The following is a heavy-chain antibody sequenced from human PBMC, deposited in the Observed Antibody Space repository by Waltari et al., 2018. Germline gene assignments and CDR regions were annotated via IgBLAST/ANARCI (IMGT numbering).Heavy chain of an antibody. Sequence: QVQLQESGPGLVKPSETLSLTCAVSGYSISSGYYWGWIRQPPGKGLEWIGSIYHSGSTYYTPSLKSRVTISVDTSKNQFSLKLSSVTAADTAVYYCARRGAAAVHFDYWGQGTLVTVSS. D-gene: IGHD6-13*01. CDR2: IYHSGST. J-gene: IGHJ4*02. V-gene: IGHV4-38-2*01. CDR1: GYSISSGYY. CDR3: ARRGAAAVHFDY.